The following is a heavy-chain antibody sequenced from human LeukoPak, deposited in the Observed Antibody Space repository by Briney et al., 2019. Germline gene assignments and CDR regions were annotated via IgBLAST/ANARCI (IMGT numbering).Heavy chain of an antibody. CDR2: ISKRSKSGDST. CDR1: GFSFSNYA. V-gene: IGHV3-23*01. Sequence: GGSLRLSCAASGFSFSNYAMSWVRQAPGKGLEWVSAISKRSKSGDSTYYADSVKGRFTISRDNSKNTLYLQMKSLRVEDTAVYYCAKEKWEWLENWFGPWGQGTLVTVSS. D-gene: IGHD1-26*01. CDR3: AKEKWEWLENWFGP. J-gene: IGHJ5*02.